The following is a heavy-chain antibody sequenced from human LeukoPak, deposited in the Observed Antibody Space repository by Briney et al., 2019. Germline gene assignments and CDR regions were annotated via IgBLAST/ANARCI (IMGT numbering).Heavy chain of an antibody. V-gene: IGHV3-30*02. Sequence: GGSLRLSCAESGCTFTTYGMQWVRQAPGKGLEWVAFIQNDEIDKFYADSVKGRFTISRDNSKNTLYLQMNSLRAEDTAVYYCAKEVNLLPFDCWGQGTLVTVSS. CDR2: IQNDEIDK. J-gene: IGHJ4*02. CDR3: AKEVNLLPFDC. CDR1: GCTFTTYG.